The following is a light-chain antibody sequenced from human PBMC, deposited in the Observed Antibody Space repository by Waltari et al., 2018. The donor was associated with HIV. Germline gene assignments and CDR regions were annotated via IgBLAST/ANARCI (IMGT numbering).Light chain of an antibody. CDR1: SSDIGSYY. J-gene: IGLJ2*01. Sequence: QSLLTQPPSASGTPGQRVTISSSGSSSDIGSYYVYWFQQLPGTAPKLLIYRNNQRPSGVPDRFSGSKSGTSASLAISGLRSEDEADYYCATWDDNLSGVVFGGGTKLTVL. CDR3: ATWDDNLSGVV. V-gene: IGLV1-47*01. CDR2: RNN.